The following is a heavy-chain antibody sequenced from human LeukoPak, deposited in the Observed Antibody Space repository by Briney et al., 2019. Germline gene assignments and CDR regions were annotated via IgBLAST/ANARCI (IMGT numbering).Heavy chain of an antibody. CDR3: ARDSGSYNGGYY. CDR1: GYTFTSYG. J-gene: IGHJ4*02. D-gene: IGHD1-26*01. V-gene: IGHV1-18*01. Sequence: ASVKVSCKTSGYTFTSYGISWVRQAPGHGLEWMGWISTYNGNTNYAQNLQGRVIMTTDTSTSTAYMELSSLRSEDTAVYYCARDSGSYNGGYYWGQGALVTVSS. CDR2: ISTYNGNT.